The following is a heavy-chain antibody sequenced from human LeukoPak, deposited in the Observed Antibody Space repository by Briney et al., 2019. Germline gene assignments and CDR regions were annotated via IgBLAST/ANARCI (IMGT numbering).Heavy chain of an antibody. J-gene: IGHJ4*02. D-gene: IGHD5-12*01. CDR3: ARDIGNSGFNLDY. V-gene: IGHV3-33*01. CDR1: GFTFSTHG. CDR2: IWHDGGRK. Sequence: GGSLRLSCVVSGFTFSTHGFHWGRQAPGKGLEWVSVIWHDGGRKEYADSVRGRFTISRDNSNLYLQMNSLSAEDTAIYYCARDIGNSGFNLDYWGQGTPVTVSS.